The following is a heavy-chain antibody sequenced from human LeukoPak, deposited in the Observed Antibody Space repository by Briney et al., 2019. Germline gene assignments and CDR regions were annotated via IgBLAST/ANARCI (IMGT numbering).Heavy chain of an antibody. V-gene: IGHV3-23*01. D-gene: IGHD2-2*01. CDR1: GYTFTSYG. CDR2: ISGSGGST. CDR3: AKGGVVPAATSWFDP. J-gene: IGHJ5*02. Sequence: SCKASGYTFTSYGISWVRQAPGKGLEWVSAISGSGGSTYYADSVKGRFTISRDNSKNTLYLQMNSLRVEETAVYYCAKGGVVPAATSWFDPWGQGTLVTVSS.